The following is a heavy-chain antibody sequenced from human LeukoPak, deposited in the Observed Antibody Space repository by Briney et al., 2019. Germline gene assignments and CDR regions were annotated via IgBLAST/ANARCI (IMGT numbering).Heavy chain of an antibody. CDR3: VRDGGYSSGWFDY. CDR2: IGPAADT. V-gene: IGHV3-13*01. Sequence: PGGSLRLSCAASGFTFRNYDIHWVRQAPGKGLEWVSAIGPAADTYYSGSVRGRFTISRENAKNSLYLQMHTLNAEDTAVYYCVRDGGYSSGWFDYWGQGTLVTVSS. CDR1: GFTFRNYD. J-gene: IGHJ4*02. D-gene: IGHD6-19*01.